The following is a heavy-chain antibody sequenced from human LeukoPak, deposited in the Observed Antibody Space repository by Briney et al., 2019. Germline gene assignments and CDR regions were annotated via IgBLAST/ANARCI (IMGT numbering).Heavy chain of an antibody. D-gene: IGHD3-22*01. CDR1: GYSISTNYY. J-gene: IGHJ2*01. CDR3: ARDTYYYDSSGYFYWYFDL. CDR2: IYRSGST. Sequence: SETLSLTCTVSGYSISTNYYWGWIRQPPGKGLEWIGSIYRSGSTYYNPSLKSRVTISLDTSKNQFSLKLSSVTAADTAVYYCARDTYYYDSSGYFYWYFDLWGRGTLVTVSS. V-gene: IGHV4-38-2*02.